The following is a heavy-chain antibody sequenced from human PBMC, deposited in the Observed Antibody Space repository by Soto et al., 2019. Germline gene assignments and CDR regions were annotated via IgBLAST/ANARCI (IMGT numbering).Heavy chain of an antibody. Sequence: GGSLRLSCAASGFTFSLYVMSWVRQAPGKGLEWVSSIGGGGSGTYYADSLKGRFTTSRDNSKNTLYLQMNSLRAEDTAVYYCAKDLGPSGNYYTDYWGQGTLVTVSS. CDR2: IGGGGSGT. V-gene: IGHV3-23*01. CDR1: GFTFSLYV. J-gene: IGHJ4*02. D-gene: IGHD3-10*01. CDR3: AKDLGPSGNYYTDY.